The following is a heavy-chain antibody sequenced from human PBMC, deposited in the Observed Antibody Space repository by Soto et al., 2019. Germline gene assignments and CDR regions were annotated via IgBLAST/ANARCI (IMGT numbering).Heavy chain of an antibody. CDR3: ARTYYYDSSGYYPLSHGMDV. CDR2: ISIYKGNT. V-gene: IGHV1-18*01. Sequence: QVQLVQSGAEVKKPGASVKVSCKASGYTFTTYGINWVRQAPGQGLEWMGWISIYKGNTNYAQKFQGRVTMTTDTSXXTXYXXLRSLRSDDTAVYYCARTYYYDSSGYYPLSHGMDVWGQGTTVTVSS. CDR1: GYTFTTYG. D-gene: IGHD3-22*01. J-gene: IGHJ6*02.